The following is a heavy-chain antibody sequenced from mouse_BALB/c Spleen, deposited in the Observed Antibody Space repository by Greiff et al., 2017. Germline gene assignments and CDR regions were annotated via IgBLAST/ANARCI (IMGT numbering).Heavy chain of an antibody. CDR3: ARGHYGSSYDYYAMDY. Sequence: EVHLVESGGGLVKPGGSLELSCAASGFTFSSYAMSLVRQTPEKRLEWVASISSGGSTYYPDSVKGRFTISRDNARNILYLQMSSLRSEDTAMYYCARGHYGSSYDYYAMDYWGQGTSVTVSS. V-gene: IGHV5-6-5*01. CDR2: ISSGGST. CDR1: GFTFSSYA. J-gene: IGHJ4*01. D-gene: IGHD1-1*01.